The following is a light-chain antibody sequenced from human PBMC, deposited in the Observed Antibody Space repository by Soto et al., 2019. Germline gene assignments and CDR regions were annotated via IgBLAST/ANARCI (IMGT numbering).Light chain of an antibody. CDR3: QQPGT. CDR1: QSVSSY. J-gene: IGKJ2*01. V-gene: IGKV3-11*01. Sequence: EIVLTQSPATLSLSPGDRATLSCRASQSVSSYLAWYQQKPGQAPRLLIYDASNRATGIPARFSGSGSGTDFTLTISSLEPEDFAVYYCQQPGTFGQGTKLEIK. CDR2: DAS.